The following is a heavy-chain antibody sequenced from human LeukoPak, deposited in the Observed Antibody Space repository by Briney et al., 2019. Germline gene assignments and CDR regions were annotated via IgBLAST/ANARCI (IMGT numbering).Heavy chain of an antibody. J-gene: IGHJ4*02. CDR1: GGSISSYY. Sequence: SETLSLTCTVSGGSISSYYWSWIRQPPRKGLDWIGYIYYSGSTNYNPSLKSRVTISVDTSKNQFSLKLSSVTAADTAVYYCARYVWGSYPTFEDYWGQGTLVTVSS. D-gene: IGHD3-16*02. CDR2: IYYSGST. V-gene: IGHV4-59*01. CDR3: ARYVWGSYPTFEDY.